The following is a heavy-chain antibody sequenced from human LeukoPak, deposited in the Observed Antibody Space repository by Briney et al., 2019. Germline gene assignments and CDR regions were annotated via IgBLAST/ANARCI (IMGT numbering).Heavy chain of an antibody. Sequence: PSETLSLTCTVSGGSISSYYWSWIRQPPGKGLEWIGYMYNSGSTNYNPSLKSRVIISVDTSKNQFSLKLSSVTAADTAVYYCASESTVTSDCYWGQGTLVTVSS. CDR3: ASESTVTSDCY. J-gene: IGHJ4*02. V-gene: IGHV4-59*12. CDR2: MYNSGST. CDR1: GGSISSYY. D-gene: IGHD4-17*01.